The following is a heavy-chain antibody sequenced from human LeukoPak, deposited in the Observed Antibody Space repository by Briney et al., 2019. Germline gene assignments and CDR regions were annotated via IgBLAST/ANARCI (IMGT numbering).Heavy chain of an antibody. CDR2: INPSGGST. D-gene: IGHD1-26*01. CDR1: GYTFTSYY. V-gene: IGHV1-46*01. J-gene: IGHJ4*02. CDR3: ARDEEWELGLDY. Sequence: ASVKVSCTASGYTFTSYYMHWVRQAPGQGLEWMGIINPSGGSTSYAQKFQGRVTMTRDTSTRTVYMELSSLRSEDTAVYYCARDEEWELGLDYWGQGTLVTVSS.